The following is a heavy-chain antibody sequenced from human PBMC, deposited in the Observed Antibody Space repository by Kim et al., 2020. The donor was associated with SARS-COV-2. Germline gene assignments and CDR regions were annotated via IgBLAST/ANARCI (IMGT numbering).Heavy chain of an antibody. J-gene: IGHJ6*02. D-gene: IGHD2-2*01. CDR2: ISSSSSYI. CDR3: AGDLGSSYGMDV. Sequence: GGSLRLSCAASGFTFSSYSMNWVRQAPGKGLEWVSSISSSSSYIYYADSVKGRFTISRDNAKNSLYLQMNSLRAEDTAVYYCAGDLGSSYGMDVWGQGTTVSVSS. CDR1: GFTFSSYS. V-gene: IGHV3-21*01.